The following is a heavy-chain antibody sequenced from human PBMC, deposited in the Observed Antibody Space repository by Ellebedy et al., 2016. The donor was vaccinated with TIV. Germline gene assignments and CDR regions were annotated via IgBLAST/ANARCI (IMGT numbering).Heavy chain of an antibody. CDR3: ARGTDWFDP. CDR1: GFSISSGYY. V-gene: IGHV4-38-2*02. Sequence: SETLSLXCSVSGFSISSGYYWAWIRQPPGRGLEWITTIYLTESTYYNPSLKSRLTVSVDMSKNQFSLHLRSVTAADSAVYYCARGTDWFDPWGTGILVTVSS. J-gene: IGHJ5*02. CDR2: IYLTEST.